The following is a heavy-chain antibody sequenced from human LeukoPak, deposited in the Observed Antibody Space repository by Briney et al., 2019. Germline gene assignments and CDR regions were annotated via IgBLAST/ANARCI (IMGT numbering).Heavy chain of an antibody. D-gene: IGHD5-24*01. J-gene: IGHJ4*02. CDR2: ISSSCSYI. Sequence: PGGALILCCAASGFTFSSYTVNWVRQAPGKGLEWVSSISSSCSYIYYADSVKGRFTISRDNAKNSLYLQMNSLRAEDTAVYYCAGGEDGYNPFDYWGQGTLVTVSS. CDR1: GFTFSSYT. V-gene: IGHV3-21*01. CDR3: AGGEDGYNPFDY.